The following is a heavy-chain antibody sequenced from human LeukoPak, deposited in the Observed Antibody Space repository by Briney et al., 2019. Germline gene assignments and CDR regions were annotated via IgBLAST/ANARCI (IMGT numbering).Heavy chain of an antibody. D-gene: IGHD3-22*01. J-gene: IGHJ5*02. CDR1: GFTFSNYW. V-gene: IGHV3-7*01. CDR2: INQDGSAK. Sequence: GGSLRLSCAASGFTFSNYWMSWVRQTPGKGLEWVANINQDGSAKNYVDSVEGRFTISRDNAKNSLYLQMNSLSAEDTAIYYCARKTYYYDTSPAGWFDTWGQGTLGTVSS. CDR3: ARKTYYYDTSPAGWFDT.